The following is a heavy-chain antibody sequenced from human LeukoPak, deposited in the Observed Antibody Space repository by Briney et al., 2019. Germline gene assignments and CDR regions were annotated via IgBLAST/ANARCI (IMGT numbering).Heavy chain of an antibody. CDR3: ARDRVVVTAIHSRDAFDI. J-gene: IGHJ3*02. CDR2: ISYDGSNK. V-gene: IGHV3-30-3*01. Sequence: PGRSLRLSCAASGFTFSSYAMPWVRQAPGKGPEWVAVISYDGSNKYYADSVKGRFTISRDNSKNTLYLQMNSLRAEDTAVYYCARDRVVVTAIHSRDAFDIWGQGTMVTVSS. CDR1: GFTFSSYA. D-gene: IGHD2-21*02.